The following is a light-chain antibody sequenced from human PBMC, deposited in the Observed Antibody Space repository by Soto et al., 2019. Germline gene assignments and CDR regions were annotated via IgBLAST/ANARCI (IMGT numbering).Light chain of an antibody. Sequence: EIVLTQSPGTLSLSPGERATLSCRASRSVNNNYLAWYQQKPGQAPRLLIFGASSRATGIPDRFIGSGSGTDFTLTISSLQSEDFAVYYCQQYNNWPPWTFGQGTKVDIK. CDR3: QQYNNWPPWT. V-gene: IGKV3-20*01. J-gene: IGKJ1*01. CDR2: GAS. CDR1: RSVNNNY.